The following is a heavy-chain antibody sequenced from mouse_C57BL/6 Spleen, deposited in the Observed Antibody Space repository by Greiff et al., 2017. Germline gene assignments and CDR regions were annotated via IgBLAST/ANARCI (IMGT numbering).Heavy chain of an antibody. Sequence: VQLQQSGAELVKPGASVKLSCKASGYTFTSYWMQWVKQRPGQGLEWIGEIDPSDSYTNYNQKFKGKATLTVDTSSSTAYMQLSSLTSEDSAVYYCASGRTGTGPYYWGQGTTLTVSS. J-gene: IGHJ2*01. V-gene: IGHV1-50*01. CDR1: GYTFTSYW. CDR2: IDPSDSYT. CDR3: ASGRTGTGPYY. D-gene: IGHD4-1*01.